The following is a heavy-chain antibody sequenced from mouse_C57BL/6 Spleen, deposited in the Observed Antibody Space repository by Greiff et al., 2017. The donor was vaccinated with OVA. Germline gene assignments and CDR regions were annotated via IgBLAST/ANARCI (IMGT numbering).Heavy chain of an antibody. CDR1: GYTFTSYW. V-gene: IGHV1-69*01. Sequence: QVQLQQPGAELVMPGASVTLSCKASGYTFTSYWLHWVKQRPGQGLEWIGVIDPSDSSTNYNQKFKGKSTLTVDRSSNTTYMQRSSLTSEDSAVYYCARSGSFDYWGQGTTLTVSS. CDR2: IDPSDSST. CDR3: ARSGSFDY. J-gene: IGHJ2*01.